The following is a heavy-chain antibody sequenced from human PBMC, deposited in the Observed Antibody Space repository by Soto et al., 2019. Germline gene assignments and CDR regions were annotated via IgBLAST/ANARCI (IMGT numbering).Heavy chain of an antibody. CDR1: GYTFTSYD. D-gene: IGHD2-2*02. CDR2: MNPNSGNT. V-gene: IGHV1-8*01. J-gene: IGHJ6*02. Sequence: ASVKGSWKAAGYTFTSYDINWGRQATGQGLELMGWMNPNSGNTGYAQKFQGRVTMTRNTSISTAYMELSSLRSEDTAVYYCAKDYCSSTSCYIYYYYGMDVWGQGTTVTVSS. CDR3: AKDYCSSTSCYIYYYYGMDV.